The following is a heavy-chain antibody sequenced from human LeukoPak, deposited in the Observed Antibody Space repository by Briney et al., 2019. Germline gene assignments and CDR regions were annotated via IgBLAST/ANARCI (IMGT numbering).Heavy chain of an antibody. CDR3: ARPSYDSSGYYSTADYYYYGMDV. D-gene: IGHD3-22*01. CDR1: GFTFSSYA. Sequence: PGGSLRLSCAASGFTFSSYAMHWVRQAPGKGLEWVAVISYDGSNKYYADSVKGRFTISRDNSKNTLYLQMNSLRAEDTAVYYCARPSYDSSGYYSTADYYYYGMDVWGQGTTVTVSS. J-gene: IGHJ6*02. V-gene: IGHV3-30-3*01. CDR2: ISYDGSNK.